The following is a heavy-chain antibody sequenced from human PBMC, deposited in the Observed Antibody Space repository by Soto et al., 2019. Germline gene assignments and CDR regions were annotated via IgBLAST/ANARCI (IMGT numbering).Heavy chain of an antibody. CDR2: IYPGDSDT. CDR1: GYSFTSYW. CDR3: ARCMELAGRHYFADAFDI. D-gene: IGHD1-26*01. J-gene: IGHJ3*02. V-gene: IGHV5-51*01. Sequence: GESLKISCKGSGYSFTSYWIGWVRQMPGKGLEWMGIIYPGDSDTRYSPSFQGQVTISADKSISTAYLQWSSLKASDTAMYYCARCMELAGRHYFADAFDIWGQGTMVTVSS.